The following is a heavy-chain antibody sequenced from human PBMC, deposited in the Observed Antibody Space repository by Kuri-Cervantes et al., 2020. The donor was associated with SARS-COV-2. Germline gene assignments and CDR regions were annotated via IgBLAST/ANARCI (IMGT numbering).Heavy chain of an antibody. CDR3: VRAIAAAAPFDY. J-gene: IGHJ4*02. CDR2: IYYSGST. V-gene: IGHV4-59*01. CDR1: GGSISSYY. Sequence: SETLSLTCTVSGGSISSYYWSWIRQPPGKGLEWIGYIYYSGSTNYNPSLKSRVTISVDTSKNQFSLKLSSVTAADTAVYYCVRAIAAAAPFDYWGQGTLVTVSS. D-gene: IGHD6-13*01.